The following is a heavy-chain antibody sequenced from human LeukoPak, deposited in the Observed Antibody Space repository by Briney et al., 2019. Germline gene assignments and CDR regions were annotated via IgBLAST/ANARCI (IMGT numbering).Heavy chain of an antibody. CDR3: AKDSTVTTTVFDY. CDR1: GFMFTTYA. Sequence: GGSLRLSCAASGFMFTTYAMSWVRQAPGEGLEWVSAITGSGGSTYYADSVKGRFTISRDNSKNTLYLQMNSLRAEDTAVYYCAKDSTVTTTVFDYWGQGTLVTVSS. V-gene: IGHV3-23*01. J-gene: IGHJ4*02. D-gene: IGHD4-17*01. CDR2: ITGSGGST.